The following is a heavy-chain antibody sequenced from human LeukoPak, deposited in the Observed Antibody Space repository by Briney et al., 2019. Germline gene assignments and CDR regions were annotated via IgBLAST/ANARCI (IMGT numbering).Heavy chain of an antibody. J-gene: IGHJ4*02. D-gene: IGHD6-13*01. CDR3: PSPREQQLVPYYFDY. V-gene: IGHV3-21*01. Sequence: PGGSLRLSCAAPGFTFSSYSMNWVRQAPGKGLEWVSSISSSRSYIYYADSVKGRFTISRDNAKNSLYLQMNSLRAEDTAVYYCPSPREQQLVPYYFDYWGQRTLVTVSS. CDR1: GFTFSSYS. CDR2: ISSSRSYI.